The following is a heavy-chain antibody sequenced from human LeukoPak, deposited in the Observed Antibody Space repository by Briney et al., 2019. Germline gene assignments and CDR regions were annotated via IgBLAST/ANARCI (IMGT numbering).Heavy chain of an antibody. D-gene: IGHD3-10*01. CDR1: IFSFSTYG. V-gene: IGHV3-30*02. Sequence: PGGSLRLSCAVSIFSFSTYGMHWVRQAPGKGLEWVAFIQYDGSNKNYADSVKGRFTISRDNSKNTLYLQMNSLRAEDTAVYYCARDMGAGYGSGSYRGFDYWGQGTLVTVSS. CDR3: ARDMGAGYGSGSYRGFDY. J-gene: IGHJ4*02. CDR2: IQYDGSNK.